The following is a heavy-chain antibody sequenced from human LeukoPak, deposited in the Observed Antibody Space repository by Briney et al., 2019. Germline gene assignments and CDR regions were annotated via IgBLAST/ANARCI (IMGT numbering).Heavy chain of an antibody. CDR3: ARDQGEVPAAPNDLDY. CDR2: ISTYNGNT. V-gene: IGHV1-18*01. D-gene: IGHD2-2*01. CDR1: GYTFSSYG. Sequence: GASVKVSCKASGYTFSSYGISWVRQAPGQGLEWMGWISTYNGNTNYAQKLQGRVTMTTDASTSTAYMELRSLRSDDTAVYYCARDQGEVPAAPNDLDYWGQRTLVTISS. J-gene: IGHJ4*02.